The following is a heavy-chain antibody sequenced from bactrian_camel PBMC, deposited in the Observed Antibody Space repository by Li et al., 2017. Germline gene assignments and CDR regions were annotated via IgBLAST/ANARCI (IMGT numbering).Heavy chain of an antibody. CDR1: GDTDQINL. Sequence: VQLVESGGGLVQPGGSLRLSCTAAGDTDQINLMGWFRQAPGKEREWVAHGYHLGGVTAYSDFAKGRFTISRDIAKNTASLQMNSLKPEDTAMYYCVAARVCVDLGRGRPDYWGQGTQVTVS. CDR2: HLGGVT. CDR3: VAARVCVDLGRGRPDY. D-gene: IGHD7*01. J-gene: IGHJ4*01. V-gene: IGHV3S53*01.